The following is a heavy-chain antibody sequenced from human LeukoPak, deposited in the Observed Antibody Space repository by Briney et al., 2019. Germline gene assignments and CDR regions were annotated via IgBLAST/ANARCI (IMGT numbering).Heavy chain of an antibody. D-gene: IGHD6-13*01. Sequence: PGGSLRLSCTASGFTFSNYWMSWVRKAPGKGLEWVANIKRDGSEQWYVDSVKGRFIISRDNAKNSVYLQMSSLRADDTAIYYCARDHSENYLEYWGQGTLVTVSS. CDR1: GFTFSNYW. CDR3: ARDHSENYLEY. CDR2: IKRDGSEQ. J-gene: IGHJ4*02. V-gene: IGHV3-7*01.